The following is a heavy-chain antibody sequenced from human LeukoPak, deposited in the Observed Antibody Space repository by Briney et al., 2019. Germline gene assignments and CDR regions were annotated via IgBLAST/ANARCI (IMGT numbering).Heavy chain of an antibody. CDR2: IIPIFGTA. Sequence: ASVKVSCKASGGTFSSYAISWVRQAPGQGLEWMGGIIPIFGTANYAQKFQGRVTITADESTSTAYMELSSLRSEDTALYHCARDHKGGDGVDAFDIWGHGTMVTVSS. CDR3: ARDHKGGDGVDAFDI. V-gene: IGHV1-69*13. J-gene: IGHJ3*02. D-gene: IGHD5-24*01. CDR1: GGTFSSYA.